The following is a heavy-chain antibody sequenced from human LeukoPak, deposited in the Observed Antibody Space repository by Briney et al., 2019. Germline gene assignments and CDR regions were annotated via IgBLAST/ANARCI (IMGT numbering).Heavy chain of an antibody. V-gene: IGHV3-53*01. Sequence: GGSLGLSCAASGFTVSSNYMSWVRQAPGKGLEWVSVIYSGGSTYYADSVKGRFTISRDNSKNTLYLQMNSLRAEDTAVYYCARDDPGGYDSSGYYPPYYGMDVWGQGTTVTVSS. CDR1: GFTVSSNY. D-gene: IGHD3-22*01. CDR2: IYSGGST. J-gene: IGHJ6*02. CDR3: ARDDPGGYDSSGYYPPYYGMDV.